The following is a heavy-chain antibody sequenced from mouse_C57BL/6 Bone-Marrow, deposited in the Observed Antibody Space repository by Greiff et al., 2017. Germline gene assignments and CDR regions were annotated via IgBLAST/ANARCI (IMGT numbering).Heavy chain of an antibody. CDR1: GYTFTSYW. D-gene: IGHD1-1*01. Sequence: QVQLQQSGAELVKPGASVKMSCKASGYTFTSYWITWVKQRTGQGLEWIGVIYPGCGSTNYNEKFKSKATLTVDTSASTAYMQISSLTSEDSVVYNCARWIYYYDSSFDYWGQGTTRTVSS. CDR2: IYPGCGST. CDR3: ARWIYYYDSSFDY. V-gene: IGHV1-55*01. J-gene: IGHJ2*01.